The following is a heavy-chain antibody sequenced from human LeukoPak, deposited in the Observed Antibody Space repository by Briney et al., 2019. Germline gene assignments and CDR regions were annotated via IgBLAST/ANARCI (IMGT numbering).Heavy chain of an antibody. CDR1: GFTFSSYA. CDR2: ISGSGGRT. CDR3: AKEKSWEGFDY. V-gene: IGHV3-23*01. Sequence: GGSLRLSCAASGFTFSSYAMSWVREAPGKGLEWVSAISGSGGRTYYADSVKGRFTISRDNSKNTLYLQMNSLRDEDRAVYYSAKEKSWEGFDYWGQGTLVTVSS. D-gene: IGHD1-26*01. J-gene: IGHJ4*02.